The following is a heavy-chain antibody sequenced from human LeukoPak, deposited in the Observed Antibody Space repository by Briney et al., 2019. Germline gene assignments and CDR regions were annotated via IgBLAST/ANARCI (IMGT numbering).Heavy chain of an antibody. V-gene: IGHV4-59*08. Sequence: SETLSLTCTVSGGSISSYYWSWIRQPPGKRLEWIGYIYYSGNINYNPSLKSRVSISVDTSKNQVSLKLSSVTAADTAVYYCARHTLVGARNAFDIWGQGTMVTVSS. J-gene: IGHJ3*02. CDR2: IYYSGNI. CDR1: GGSISSYY. D-gene: IGHD1-26*01. CDR3: ARHTLVGARNAFDI.